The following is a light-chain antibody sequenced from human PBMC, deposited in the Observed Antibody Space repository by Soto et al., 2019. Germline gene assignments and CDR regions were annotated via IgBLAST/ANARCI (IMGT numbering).Light chain of an antibody. CDR1: QSVDNNH. J-gene: IGKJ2*01. V-gene: IGKV3-20*01. CDR3: HQYSSSPYT. CDR2: GPS. Sequence: EIVLTQSPGTQYLSPGERATLSCRASQSVDNNHLAWYEQKPGQAPRLLIYGPSRRASGIPDRFSGSGSGTDFSLTISRLEPEDFAVYYCHQYSSSPYTFGQGTKVEIK.